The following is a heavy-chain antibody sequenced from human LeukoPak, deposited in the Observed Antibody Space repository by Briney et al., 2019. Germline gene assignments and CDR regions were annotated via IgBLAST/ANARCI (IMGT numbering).Heavy chain of an antibody. J-gene: IGHJ4*02. D-gene: IGHD3-10*01. CDR2: IYYSGST. V-gene: IGHV4-30-4*01. Sequence: SQTLSLTCTVSSGSISSGDYYWSWIRQPPGTGLEWIGYIYYSGSTYYNPSLKSRVTISVDTSKNQFSLKLSSVTAADTAVYYCARGRDYYGSGSYPDYWGQGTLVTVSS. CDR3: ARGRDYYGSGSYPDY. CDR1: SGSISSGDYY.